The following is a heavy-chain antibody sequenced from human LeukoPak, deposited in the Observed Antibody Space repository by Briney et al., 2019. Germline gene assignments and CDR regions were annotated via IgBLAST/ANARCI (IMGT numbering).Heavy chain of an antibody. CDR1: GSTFSSYD. Sequence: GGSLRLSCAASGSTFSSYDMHWVRQATGKGLEWVSAIGTAGDTYYPGSVKGRFTISRENAKNSLYLQMNSLRAGDTAVYYCARGCSAAGCIDYWGQGTLVTVSS. CDR2: IGTAGDT. J-gene: IGHJ4*02. V-gene: IGHV3-13*01. D-gene: IGHD6-13*01. CDR3: ARGCSAAGCIDY.